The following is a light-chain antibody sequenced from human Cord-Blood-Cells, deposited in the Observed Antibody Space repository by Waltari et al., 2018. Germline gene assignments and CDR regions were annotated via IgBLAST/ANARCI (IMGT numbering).Light chain of an antibody. CDR1: QSVSSY. J-gene: IGKJ3*01. CDR2: DAS. Sequence: EIVLTQSPATLSLSPGERATLSCRASQSVSSYLAWYQQKPGQAPRLLIYDASNRATGIPARFSGSGSGTDFTLTISSLEPEDFAVYYCPQRSNWPLTF. CDR3: PQRSNWPLT. V-gene: IGKV3-11*01.